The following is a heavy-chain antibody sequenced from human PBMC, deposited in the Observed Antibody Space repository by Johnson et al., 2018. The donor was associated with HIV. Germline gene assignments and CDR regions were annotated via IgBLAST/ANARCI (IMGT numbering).Heavy chain of an antibody. D-gene: IGHD3-22*01. V-gene: IGHV3-30*03. CDR1: GFTFDDYG. J-gene: IGHJ3*02. Sequence: QVQLVESGGGVVRPGGSLRLSCAAAGFTFDDYGMSWVRQAPGKGLEWLAVISYDGSNKYYADSVKGRFTISRDNSKNTLYLKMNSLRPEDTAVYYCARDSRSSEYPEAFDIWGQGTMVTVSS. CDR3: ARDSRSSEYPEAFDI. CDR2: ISYDGSNK.